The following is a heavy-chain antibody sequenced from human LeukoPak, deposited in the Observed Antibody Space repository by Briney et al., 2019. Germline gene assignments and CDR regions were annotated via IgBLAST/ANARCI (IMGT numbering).Heavy chain of an antibody. V-gene: IGHV1-2*02. Sequence: ASVKVSCKASGYTFTGYYMHWVRQAPGQGLEWMGWINPNSGGTNYAQKFQGRLTITRNTSISTAYMELSSLRSEDTAVYYCARGGSGWYPFDYWGQGTLVTVSS. CDR2: INPNSGGT. D-gene: IGHD6-19*01. J-gene: IGHJ4*02. CDR3: ARGGSGWYPFDY. CDR1: GYTFTGYY.